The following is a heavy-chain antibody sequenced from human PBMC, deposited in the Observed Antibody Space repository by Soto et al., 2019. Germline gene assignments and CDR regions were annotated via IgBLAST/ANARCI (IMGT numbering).Heavy chain of an antibody. D-gene: IGHD2-8*01. CDR2: ISGYNGDT. Sequence: ASVKVSRKASGYSYTRYGSRWVRQAPGQGLEWMGWISGYNGDTNYAQKFQDRVSMTIDTSTGTAYMELRTLTSDATAIYYCAKNGQPPYYYYGLDVWGQGTKVTVSS. J-gene: IGHJ6*02. CDR3: AKNGQPPYYYYGLDV. V-gene: IGHV1-18*01. CDR1: GYSYTRYG.